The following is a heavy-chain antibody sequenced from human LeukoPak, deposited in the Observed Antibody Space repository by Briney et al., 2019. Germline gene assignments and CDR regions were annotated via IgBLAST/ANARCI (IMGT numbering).Heavy chain of an antibody. V-gene: IGHV3-21*01. Sequence: KPGGSLRLSCAASGFTFSGYSMNWVRLSPGKGLEWVSSISDTSRYIYYADSVKGRFIISRDNAKNSLYLQMNSLRADDTAVYYCARGSVGYWFDPWGPRTLVTVSS. CDR3: ARGSVGYWFDP. D-gene: IGHD5/OR15-5a*01. CDR2: ISDTSRYI. J-gene: IGHJ5*02. CDR1: GFTFSGYS.